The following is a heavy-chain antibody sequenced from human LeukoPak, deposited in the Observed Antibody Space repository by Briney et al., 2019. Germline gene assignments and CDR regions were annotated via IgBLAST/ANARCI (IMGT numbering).Heavy chain of an antibody. D-gene: IGHD6-19*01. CDR1: GGSISSYY. CDR2: IYYSGST. V-gene: IGHV4-59*01. CDR3: ARDSGDSRGWYAGGRDYYYGMDV. J-gene: IGHJ6*02. Sequence: SETLSLTCTVSGGSISSYYWSWIRQPPGKGLEWIGYIYYSGSTNYNPSLKRRVSISVDTSKNQFSLKLSSVTAADTAVYYCARDSGDSRGWYAGGRDYYYGMDVWGQGTTVTVSS.